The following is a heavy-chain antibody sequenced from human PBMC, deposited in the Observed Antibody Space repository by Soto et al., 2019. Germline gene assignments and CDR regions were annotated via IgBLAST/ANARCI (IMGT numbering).Heavy chain of an antibody. CDR1: GYTFIIYG. J-gene: IGHJ6*02. Sequence: QVQLVQSGAEVKKPEVSVKISCETSGYTFIIYGISWLRQAPGHGLEWLGWISGHSGNRKFAEKFQDRVTMTADTSTNTVYMELSSLGSDDTAVYSCLRDAFPPITAAGVTPGDVWAQATTITV. D-gene: IGHD6-13*01. CDR2: ISGHSGNR. V-gene: IGHV1-18*01. CDR3: LRDAFPPITAAGVTPGDV.